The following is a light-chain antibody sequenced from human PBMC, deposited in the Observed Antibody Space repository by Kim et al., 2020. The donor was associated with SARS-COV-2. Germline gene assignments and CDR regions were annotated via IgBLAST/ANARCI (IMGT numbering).Light chain of an antibody. CDR1: QSVSSNF. J-gene: IGKJ1*01. Sequence: EIVLTQSPGTLSLSPGERATLSCRASQSVSSNFIAWYQQKPGQAPRLLIHDASSRATGIPDRFSGRGSGTDFTLTISRLEPEDFAVYYCQLYIGLPPTWTFGQGTKVEI. V-gene: IGKV3-20*01. CDR2: DAS. CDR3: QLYIGLPPTWT.